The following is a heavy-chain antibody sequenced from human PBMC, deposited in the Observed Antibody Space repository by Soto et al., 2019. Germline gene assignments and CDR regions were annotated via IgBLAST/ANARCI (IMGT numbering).Heavy chain of an antibody. J-gene: IGHJ6*02. CDR3: ARVKPAAGTPYCYCYGMDV. V-gene: IGHV1-69*06. CDR2: IIPIFGTA. Sequence: QVQLVQSGAEVKKPGSSVKVSCKASGGTFSSYAISWVRQAPGQGLEWMGGIIPIFGTANYAQKFQGRVTITADKSTSTAYLELRSVRSDDTAVYYCARVKPAAGTPYCYCYGMDVWGQGPTVTVSS. CDR1: GGTFSSYA. D-gene: IGHD6-13*01.